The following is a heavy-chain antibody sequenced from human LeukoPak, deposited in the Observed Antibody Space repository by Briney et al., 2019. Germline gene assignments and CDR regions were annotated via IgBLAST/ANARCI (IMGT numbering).Heavy chain of an antibody. V-gene: IGHV3-66*01. CDR1: GFTVSNNH. CDR3: ARDRGDSSGWPIIDY. CDR2: IQSGGST. Sequence: PGGSLRLSCAASGFTVSNNHMSWVRQAPGKGLEWVSLIQSGGSTHYADSVKGRFTISRDNSKNTLYLQMNSLRAEDTAVYYCARDRGDSSGWPIIDYWGQGTLVTVSS. D-gene: IGHD6-19*01. J-gene: IGHJ4*02.